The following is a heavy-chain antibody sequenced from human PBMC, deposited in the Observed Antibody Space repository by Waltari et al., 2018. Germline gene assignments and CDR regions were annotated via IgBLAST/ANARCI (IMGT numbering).Heavy chain of an antibody. J-gene: IGHJ6*03. CDR2: ISSSSSYI. CDR1: GFTFSSYC. V-gene: IGHV3-21*01. Sequence: EVQLVESGGGLVKPGGSLRLSRAASGFTFSSYCLNWVRPAPGKGLEWVSSISSSSSYIYYADSVKGRFTSSRDNAKNSLYLQMNSLRAEDTAVYYCARGIVGATTGNYYYYMDVWGKGTTVTVSS. CDR3: ARGIVGATTGNYYYYMDV. D-gene: IGHD1-26*01.